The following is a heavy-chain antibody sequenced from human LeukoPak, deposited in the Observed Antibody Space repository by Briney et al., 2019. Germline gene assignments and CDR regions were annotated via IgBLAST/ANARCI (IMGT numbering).Heavy chain of an antibody. V-gene: IGHV3-53*05. D-gene: IGHD1-1*01. CDR3: AKDLVHNPTDY. J-gene: IGHJ4*02. CDR1: GFTVSSNY. CDR2: IYSGGST. Sequence: PGGSLRLSCAASGFTVSSNYMSWVRQAPGKGLEWVSVIYSGGSTYYADSVKGRFTISRDNSKNTLYLQMNSLRAEDTAVYYCAKDLVHNPTDYWGQGTLVTVSS.